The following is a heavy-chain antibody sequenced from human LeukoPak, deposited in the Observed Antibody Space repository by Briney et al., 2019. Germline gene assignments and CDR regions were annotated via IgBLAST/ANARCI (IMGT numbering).Heavy chain of an antibody. Sequence: GGSLRLSCAASGFTFSSYGMHWVRQAPGMGLEWVAVIWYDGSNKYYADSVKGRFTISRDNSKNTLYLQMNSLRAEDTAVYYFARGGPLRYFDCLMDYWGQGTLVTVSS. V-gene: IGHV3-33*01. J-gene: IGHJ4*02. D-gene: IGHD3-9*01. CDR2: IWYDGSNK. CDR1: GFTFSSYG. CDR3: ARGGPLRYFDCLMDY.